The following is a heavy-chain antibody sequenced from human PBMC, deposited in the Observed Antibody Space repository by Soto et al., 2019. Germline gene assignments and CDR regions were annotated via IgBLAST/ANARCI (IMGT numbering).Heavy chain of an antibody. J-gene: IGHJ6*02. D-gene: IGHD6-13*01. CDR2: ISYDGSNK. CDR1: GFTFSSYA. CDR3: ASDLAAADRSHYYYYGMDV. V-gene: IGHV3-30-3*01. Sequence: PEVSLRLSCAASGFTFSSYAMHWVRQPPGKGLCWVGVISYDGSNKYYADSVKGRFTISRDNSKNTLYLQMNSLRAEDTAVYYCASDLAAADRSHYYYYGMDVWGQGTTVTVAS.